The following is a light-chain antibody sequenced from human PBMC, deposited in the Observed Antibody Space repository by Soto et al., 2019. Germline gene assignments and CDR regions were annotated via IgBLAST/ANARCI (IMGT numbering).Light chain of an antibody. CDR1: SSDVGGYNY. CDR2: DAS. Sequence: QSVLTQPASVSGSPGQSITISCTGTSSDVGGYNYVSWYQHHPGKAPKLMIYDASNRPSGVSNRFSGSKSGHTASLTISGLQPEDEADYYCCSYTTSNTRQIVCGTGTKVTVL. CDR3: CSYTTSNTRQIV. V-gene: IGLV2-14*03. J-gene: IGLJ1*01.